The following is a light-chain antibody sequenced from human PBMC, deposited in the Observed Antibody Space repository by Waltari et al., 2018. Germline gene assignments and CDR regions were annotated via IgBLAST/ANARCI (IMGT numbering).Light chain of an antibody. J-gene: IGKJ1*01. CDR1: QSVSSY. V-gene: IGKV3-11*01. CDR3: QQCNNWPLT. Sequence: EIVLTQSPATLSLSPGERATLPCRASQSVSSYLAWYQQKPGQAPRLLIYDASNRATGIPARFSGSGSGTDFTLTISSLEPEDFAVYYCQQCNNWPLTFGQGTKVEIK. CDR2: DAS.